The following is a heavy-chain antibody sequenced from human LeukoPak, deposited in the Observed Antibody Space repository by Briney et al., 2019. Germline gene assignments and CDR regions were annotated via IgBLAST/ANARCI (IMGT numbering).Heavy chain of an antibody. CDR3: ARVPGDSGYGGKNWFDP. D-gene: IGHD5-12*01. CDR1: GYTFTRYY. V-gene: IGHV1-2*02. CDR2: INPNSGGT. J-gene: IGHJ5*02. Sequence: GASVKVSCKASGYTFTRYYMHWGRQAPGQGVEWMGWINPNSGGTNYAQRLQGRVTMTRDTSISTAYMEPSRLRSDDTAVYYCARVPGDSGYGGKNWFDPGGKGTLVTVS.